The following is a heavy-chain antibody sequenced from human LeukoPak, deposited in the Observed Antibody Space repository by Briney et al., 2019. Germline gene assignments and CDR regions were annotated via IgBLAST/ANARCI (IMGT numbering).Heavy chain of an antibody. J-gene: IGHJ4*02. V-gene: IGHV1-2*02. Sequence: RASVKVSCKASGYTFTGYYMHWVRQAPGQGLEWMGWINPNSGGTNYAQKFQGRVTMTRDTSISTAYMELSRLRSDDTAVYYCARAYSSGPFSLIYWGQGTLVTVSS. D-gene: IGHD3-22*01. CDR1: GYTFTGYY. CDR3: ARAYSSGPFSLIY. CDR2: INPNSGGT.